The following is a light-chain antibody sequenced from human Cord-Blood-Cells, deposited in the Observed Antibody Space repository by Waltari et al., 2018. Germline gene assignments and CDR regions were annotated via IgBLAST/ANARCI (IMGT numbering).Light chain of an antibody. Sequence: ENVLTEATGSVFLYKGDRASITYRASQSVSSSYLAWYQQKAGQAPRLLIYGASSRATGIPERFSGSGSGTNFTLTISRLEPEYFAVYYCQQYGSSPPITFGPGTKVDIK. J-gene: IGKJ3*01. CDR1: QSVSSSY. CDR2: GAS. CDR3: QQYGSSPPIT. V-gene: IGKV3-20*01.